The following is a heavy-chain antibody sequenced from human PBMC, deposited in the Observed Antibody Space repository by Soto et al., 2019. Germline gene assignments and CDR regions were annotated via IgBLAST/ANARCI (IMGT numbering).Heavy chain of an antibody. CDR3: TRAYGAETFDF. D-gene: IGHD3-10*01. Sequence: ASVKVSCKASGYTFNNYDIHWVRQAPGHGLEWMGWMNPNSGNTGYAQNFRGRVTMTQNTAIGTAYMELSSLRPDDTATYYCTRAYGAETFDFWGQGTRVTVSS. V-gene: IGHV1-8*02. CDR1: GYTFNNYD. J-gene: IGHJ5*01. CDR2: MNPNSGNT.